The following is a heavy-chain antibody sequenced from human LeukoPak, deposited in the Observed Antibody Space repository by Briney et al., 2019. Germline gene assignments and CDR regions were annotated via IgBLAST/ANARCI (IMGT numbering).Heavy chain of an antibody. V-gene: IGHV3-21*01. CDR2: ISSSSSYI. CDR3: ARGGGSGSYYRLGYYYYMDV. Sequence: GGSLRLSCTASGFAFNEYSLNWVRQAPGKGLEWVSSISSSSSYIYYADSVKGRFTISRDNAKNSLYLQMNSLRAEDTAVYYCARGGGSGSYYRLGYYYYMDVWGKGTTVTVSS. J-gene: IGHJ6*03. CDR1: GFAFNEYS. D-gene: IGHD3-10*01.